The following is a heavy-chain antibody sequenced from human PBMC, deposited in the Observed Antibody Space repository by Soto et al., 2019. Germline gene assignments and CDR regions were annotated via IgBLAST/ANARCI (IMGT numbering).Heavy chain of an antibody. V-gene: IGHV3-23*01. CDR3: AKDGTTVTAYNWFDP. Sequence: GGSLRLSCAASGFTFSNYAMNWVRQAPGKGLEWVSAISGSGGSTYYADSVKGRFTISRDNSKNTLYLQMNSLRAEDTAVYYCAKDGTTVTAYNWFDPWGQGTLVTVSS. J-gene: IGHJ5*02. D-gene: IGHD4-17*01. CDR1: GFTFSNYA. CDR2: ISGSGGST.